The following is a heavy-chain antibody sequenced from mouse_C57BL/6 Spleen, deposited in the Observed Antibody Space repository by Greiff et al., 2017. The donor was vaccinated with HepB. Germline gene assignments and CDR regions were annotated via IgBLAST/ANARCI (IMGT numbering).Heavy chain of an antibody. J-gene: IGHJ2*01. CDR1: GFSLTSYG. D-gene: IGHD1-1*01. CDR3: ARNAYYGSPYFDY. Sequence: QVQLQQSGPGLVQPSQSLSITCTVSGFSLTSYGVHWVRQSPGKGLEWLGVIWSGGSTDYNAAFISRLSISKDNSKSQVFFKMNSMQADDTAIYYCARNAYYGSPYFDYWGQGTTLTVSS. CDR2: IWSGGST. V-gene: IGHV2-2*01.